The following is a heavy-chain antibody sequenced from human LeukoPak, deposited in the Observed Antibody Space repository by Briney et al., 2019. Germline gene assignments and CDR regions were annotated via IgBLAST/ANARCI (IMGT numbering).Heavy chain of an antibody. D-gene: IGHD3-10*01. Sequence: GASVKVSCKASGYTFISCGISWVRQAPGQGLEGMGWISTYNGNTNYAQKFQGRVTMTTDTSTSTVYVELRSLRSDDTAVYYCARGGLWFGELSYDYWGQGTLVTVSS. CDR1: GYTFISCG. J-gene: IGHJ4*02. V-gene: IGHV1-18*01. CDR3: ARGGLWFGELSYDY. CDR2: ISTYNGNT.